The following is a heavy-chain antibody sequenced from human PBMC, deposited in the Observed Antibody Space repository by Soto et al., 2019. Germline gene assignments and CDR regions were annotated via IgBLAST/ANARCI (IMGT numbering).Heavy chain of an antibody. CDR3: ARDSRSFGFYFDY. Sequence: GGSLRLSCAASGFTVSSNYMSWVRQAPGKGLEWVSVIYSGGSTYYADSVKGRFTISRDNSKNTLYLQMNSLRAEDTAVYYCARDSRSFGFYFDYWGQGTLVTVSS. CDR2: IYSGGST. D-gene: IGHD3-10*01. J-gene: IGHJ4*02. V-gene: IGHV3-53*01. CDR1: GFTVSSNY.